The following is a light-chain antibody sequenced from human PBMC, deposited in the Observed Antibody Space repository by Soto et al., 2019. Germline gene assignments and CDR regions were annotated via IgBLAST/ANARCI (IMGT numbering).Light chain of an antibody. Sequence: DIVMTQSPDSLAVSLGERATINCKSSQSVLYSSNNKNYLAWYQQRPGQPPKLLIYWASTRESGVPDRFSGSGSVTDFTLTITSLQAEDLAVYYCQQYESTPPTFGQGTKVEIK. V-gene: IGKV4-1*01. J-gene: IGKJ2*01. CDR1: QSVLYSSNNKNY. CDR3: QQYESTPPT. CDR2: WAS.